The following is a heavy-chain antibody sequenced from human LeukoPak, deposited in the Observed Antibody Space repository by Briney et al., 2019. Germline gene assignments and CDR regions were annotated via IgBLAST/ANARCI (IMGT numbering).Heavy chain of an antibody. J-gene: IGHJ4*02. Sequence: GASVKVSCKASGYTFTSYGISWVRQAPGQGLEWMGWISAYNGNTKYAQDLQGRVTMTTDTSTSTAYMELRSVRSDDTAVYYCARDSSGYYVDYWGQGTLVTVSS. CDR3: ARDSSGYYVDY. CDR1: GYTFTSYG. V-gene: IGHV1-18*01. CDR2: ISAYNGNT. D-gene: IGHD3-22*01.